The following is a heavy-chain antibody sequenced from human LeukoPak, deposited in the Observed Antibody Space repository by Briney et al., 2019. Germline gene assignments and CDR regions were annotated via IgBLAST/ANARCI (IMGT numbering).Heavy chain of an antibody. D-gene: IGHD2-15*01. CDR2: ISGSGGST. J-gene: IGHJ4*02. V-gene: IGHV3-23*01. Sequence: GGSLRLSCAASGFTVSSNYMTWVRQAPGKGLEWVSAISGSGGSTYYADSVKGRFTISRDNSKNTLYLQMNSLRAEDTAVYYCAKRYCGGGSCYGPAIDYWGQGTLVTVSS. CDR3: AKRYCGGGSCYGPAIDY. CDR1: GFTVSSNY.